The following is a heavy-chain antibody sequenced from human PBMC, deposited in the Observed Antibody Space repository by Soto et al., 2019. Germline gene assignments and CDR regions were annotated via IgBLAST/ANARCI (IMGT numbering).Heavy chain of an antibody. CDR1: GYTFTSYG. D-gene: IGHD1-20*01. CDR3: ARGEVTGTTIVNNFDY. CDR2: ISAYNGNT. Sequence: ASVKVSCKASGYTFTSYGSSWVRQAPGQGLEWMGWISAYNGNTNYAQKLQGRVTMTTDTSTSTAYMELRSLRSDDTAVYYCARGEVTGTTIVNNFDYWGQGTLVTVSS. J-gene: IGHJ4*02. V-gene: IGHV1-18*01.